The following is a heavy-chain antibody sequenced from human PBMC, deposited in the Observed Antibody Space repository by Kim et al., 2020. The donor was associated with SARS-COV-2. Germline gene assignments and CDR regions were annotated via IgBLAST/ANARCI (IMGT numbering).Heavy chain of an antibody. CDR3: ARTLSITYYYDSSDSN. CDR2: INPSGGST. V-gene: IGHV1-46*01. Sequence: ASVKVSCKASGYTFTSYYMHWVRQAPGQGLEWMGIINPSGGSTSYAQKFQGRVTMTRDTSTSTVYMELSSLRSEDTAVYYCARTLSITYYYDSSDSNWGQGTLVTVSS. J-gene: IGHJ4*02. D-gene: IGHD3-22*01. CDR1: GYTFTSYY.